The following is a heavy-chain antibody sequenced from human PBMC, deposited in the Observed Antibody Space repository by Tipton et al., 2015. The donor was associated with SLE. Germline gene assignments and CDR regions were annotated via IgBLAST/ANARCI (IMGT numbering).Heavy chain of an antibody. CDR3: ARDGTEYSSSFYYYYMDV. D-gene: IGHD6-6*01. CDR2: MSYDGSNK. V-gene: IGHV3-30-3*01. CDR1: GFTFSNYE. Sequence: RSLRLSCAASGFTFSNYEMNWVRQAPGRGLEWVAVMSYDGSNKYYADSVRGRFTVSRDTSKNTLYLQMDSLRVEDTAVYYCARDGTEYSSSFYYYYMDVWGKGSTVTVSS. J-gene: IGHJ6*03.